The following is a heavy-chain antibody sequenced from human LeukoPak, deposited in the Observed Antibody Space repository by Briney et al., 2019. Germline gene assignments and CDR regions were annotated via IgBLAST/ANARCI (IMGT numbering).Heavy chain of an antibody. J-gene: IGHJ4*02. CDR1: GFTFSSYS. Sequence: GGSLRLSCAASGFTFSSYSMNWVRQAPGKGLEWVSSITRSSYIYYADSVKGRFTVSRDNAKNSLYLQMNSLRAEDTAVYYCAREHIRSGSYELDNWGQGTLVTVSS. CDR2: ITRSSYI. D-gene: IGHD3-10*01. CDR3: AREHIRSGSYELDN. V-gene: IGHV3-21*01.